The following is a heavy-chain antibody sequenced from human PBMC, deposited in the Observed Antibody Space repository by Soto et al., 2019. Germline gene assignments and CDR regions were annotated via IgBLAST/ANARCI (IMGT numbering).Heavy chain of an antibody. CDR2: INHSGST. Sequence: SETLSLTCAVYGGSFSGYYWSWIRQPPGKGLEWIGEINHSGSTNSNPSLKSRVTISVDTSKNQFSLKLSSVTAADAAVYYCDREGYYDSSGYPAFDAFDIWGQGTMVT. CDR3: DREGYYDSSGYPAFDAFDI. D-gene: IGHD3-22*01. CDR1: GGSFSGYY. J-gene: IGHJ3*02. V-gene: IGHV4-34*01.